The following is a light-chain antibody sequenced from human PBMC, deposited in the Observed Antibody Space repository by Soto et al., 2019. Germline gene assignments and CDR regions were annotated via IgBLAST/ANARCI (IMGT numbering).Light chain of an antibody. CDR3: QQYDSRKNT. Sequence: DIQMTQSPSSLSASVGDRVTITCQASQDITLYLNWYQHKAGKAPNLLIHDVSTLETGVPARFSGRGSGTIFTLTIINLQPEDVATDYCQQYDSRKNTCCQGTKVEIK. J-gene: IGKJ2*01. CDR1: QDITLY. V-gene: IGKV1-33*01. CDR2: DVS.